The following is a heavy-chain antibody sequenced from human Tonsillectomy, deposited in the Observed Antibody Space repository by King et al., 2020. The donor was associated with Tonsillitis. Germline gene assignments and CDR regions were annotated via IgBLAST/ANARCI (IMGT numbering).Heavy chain of an antibody. V-gene: IGHV3-30*02. D-gene: IGHD1-1*01. CDR3: AKNVFAGKIYHAFDI. J-gene: IGHJ3*02. Sequence: QVQLVESGGGVVQPGGSLRLSCAASGFTFSSYGMHWVRQAPGKGLEWVAYIRYDGSNEYNVDSVKGRFTISRDVSKNTLYLQMNSLRAEDTAVYYCAKNVFAGKIYHAFDIWGQGTMLTVSS. CDR1: GFTFSSYG. CDR2: IRYDGSNE.